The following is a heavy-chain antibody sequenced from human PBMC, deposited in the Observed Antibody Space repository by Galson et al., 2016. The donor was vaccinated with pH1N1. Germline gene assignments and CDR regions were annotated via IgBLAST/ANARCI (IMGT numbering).Heavy chain of an antibody. CDR3: ARYSGSFFFDY. Sequence: QSGAEVKKPGESLKISCQGSGYSFSSYWVAWVRQMPGKGLEWMAIMYPDDSDIKYSPSFEGQVTISADKSISTAYLKWSSLKVSDTAMYYCARYSGSFFFDYWGQGTLVTVSS. J-gene: IGHJ4*02. CDR2: MYPDDSDI. D-gene: IGHD1-26*01. CDR1: GYSFSSYW. V-gene: IGHV5-51*01.